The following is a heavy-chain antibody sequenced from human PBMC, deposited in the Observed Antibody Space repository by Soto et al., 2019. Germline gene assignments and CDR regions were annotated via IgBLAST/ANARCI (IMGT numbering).Heavy chain of an antibody. CDR3: AGDPSPLYFSGGSCYYY. Sequence: QVQLVQSGAEVKKPGSSVKVSCKASGGTFSSYTISWVRQAPGQGLEWMGRIIPILGIANYAQKFQGRGTITGDKSKSTAHMEVNSLRSEDTAVFFCAGDPSPLYFSGGSCYYYWGQGTLVTVSS. CDR2: IIPILGIA. J-gene: IGHJ4*02. D-gene: IGHD2-15*01. CDR1: GGTFSSYT. V-gene: IGHV1-69*02.